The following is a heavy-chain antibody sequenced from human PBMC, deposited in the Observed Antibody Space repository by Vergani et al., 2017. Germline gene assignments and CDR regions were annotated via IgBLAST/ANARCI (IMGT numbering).Heavy chain of an antibody. CDR1: GFTFSSHG. J-gene: IGHJ6*02. CDR2: IRYDGSNK. Sequence: QVQLVESGGGVVQPGGSLRLSCAASGFTFSSHGMHWVRQAPGKGLEWVAFIRYDGSNKYYADSVKGRFTISRDNSKNTLYLQMNSLRAEDTAVYYCAKDGYDILAGPYGMDVWGQGTTVTVSS. V-gene: IGHV3-30*02. D-gene: IGHD3-9*01. CDR3: AKDGYDILAGPYGMDV.